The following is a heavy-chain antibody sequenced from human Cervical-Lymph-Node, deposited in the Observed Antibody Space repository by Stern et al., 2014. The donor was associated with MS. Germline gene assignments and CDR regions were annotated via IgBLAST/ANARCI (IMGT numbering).Heavy chain of an antibody. CDR2: IKEDGGET. CDR1: GFTFSGYW. D-gene: IGHD6-13*01. V-gene: IGHV3-7*01. J-gene: IGHJ4*02. Sequence: EVQLVESGGGLVQPGGSLRLSCAASGFTFSGYWMNWVRQAPGQGLEWVANIKEDGGETYSVDSVKGRFTISRDNAKNSLYLQMNSLRAEDTAVYYCARGRSSKRFDYWGQGTLVTVSS. CDR3: ARGRSSKRFDY.